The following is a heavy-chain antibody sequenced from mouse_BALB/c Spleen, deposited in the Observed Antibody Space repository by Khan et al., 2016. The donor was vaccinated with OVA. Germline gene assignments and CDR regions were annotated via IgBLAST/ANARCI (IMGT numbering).Heavy chain of an antibody. V-gene: IGHV5-15*02. CDR2: ISSVAYSI. J-gene: IGHJ3*01. CDR1: GFTFIDYG. CDR3: ARGGFAY. Sequence: EVELVESGGGLVQPGGSRKLSCAASGFTFIDYGMAWVRQTPGKGPEWIAFISSVAYSIYYADTVTGRFTISRETAKNTLYLEMSSLRSDDTAMYYCARGGFAYWGQGTLVTVSA.